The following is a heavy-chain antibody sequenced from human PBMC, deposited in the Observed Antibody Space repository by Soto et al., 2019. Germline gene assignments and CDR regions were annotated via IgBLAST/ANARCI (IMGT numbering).Heavy chain of an antibody. V-gene: IGHV4-4*07. Sequence: QVRLQESGPRLVKPSETLSLTCTVSGDPDNRDYWSWMRQTAEKGLEWIGRISRTGYKDVNPSFQSRVTISVDPSWDQLSLDLKSVTVADTAVYYCARAPYMTAWAYDFWGQGALVTVS. J-gene: IGHJ4*02. D-gene: IGHD2-21*02. CDR2: ISRTGYK. CDR1: GDPDNRDY. CDR3: ARAPYMTAWAYDF.